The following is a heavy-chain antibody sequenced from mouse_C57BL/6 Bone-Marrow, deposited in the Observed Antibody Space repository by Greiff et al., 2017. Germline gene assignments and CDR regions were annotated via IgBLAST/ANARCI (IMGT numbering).Heavy chain of an antibody. V-gene: IGHV3-1*01. CDR2: ISYSGST. CDR1: GYSITSGYD. J-gene: IGHJ3*01. CDR3: AKGAGTAWFAY. Sequence: EVQLVESGPGMVKPSQSLSLTCTVTGYSITSGYDWHWIRHFPGNKLEWMGYISYSGSTNYNPSLKSRLSITHDTSKNHFFLKLNAVTTEDTATYYCAKGAGTAWFAYWGQGTLVTVSA. D-gene: IGHD4-1*01.